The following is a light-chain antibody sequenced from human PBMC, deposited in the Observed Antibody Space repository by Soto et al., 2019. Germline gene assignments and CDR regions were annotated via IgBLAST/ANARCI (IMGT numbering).Light chain of an antibody. V-gene: IGKV1-39*01. Sequence: DIQMTQSPSSLSASVGDRVTITCRASQNIFSYLSWYQHKPGKAPKLLIYAASSLQSGVPSRFSGSGSGTDFALTISSLQPEDLETFYCQQSYTVPHTFGQGTKVDIK. CDR1: QNIFSY. CDR2: AAS. CDR3: QQSYTVPHT. J-gene: IGKJ2*01.